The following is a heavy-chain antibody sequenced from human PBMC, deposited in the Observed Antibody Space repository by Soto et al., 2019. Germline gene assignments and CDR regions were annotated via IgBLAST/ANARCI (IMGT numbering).Heavy chain of an antibody. CDR3: ARGGRDGYNLVKY. V-gene: IGHV4-59*07. CDR1: TISSISYY. Sequence: DTLSLTSNTCTISSISYYGRYTGQPPGKGLEWIGYIYYSGSTNYNPSLKSRVTISVGTSKNQFSLKLSSVTAADTAVYYCARGGRDGYNLVKYWGQGTLVTVS. CDR2: IYYSGST. D-gene: IGHD5-12*01. J-gene: IGHJ4*02.